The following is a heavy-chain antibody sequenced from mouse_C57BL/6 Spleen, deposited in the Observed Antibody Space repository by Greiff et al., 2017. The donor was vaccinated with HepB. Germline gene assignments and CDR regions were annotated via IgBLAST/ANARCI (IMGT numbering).Heavy chain of an antibody. CDR2: INPNNGGT. V-gene: IGHV1-18*01. J-gene: IGHJ2*01. Sequence: VQLKQSGPELVKPGASVKIPCKASGYTFTDYNMDWVKQSHGKSLEWIGDINPNNGGTIYNQKFKGKATLTVDKSSSTAYMELRSLTSEDTAVYYCARLVYGSTQSYYFDYWGQGTTLTVSS. CDR3: ARLVYGSTQSYYFDY. D-gene: IGHD1-1*01. CDR1: GYTFTDYN.